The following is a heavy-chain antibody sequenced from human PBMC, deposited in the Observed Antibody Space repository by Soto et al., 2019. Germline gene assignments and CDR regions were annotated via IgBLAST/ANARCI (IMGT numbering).Heavy chain of an antibody. CDR2: FDPEDGET. D-gene: IGHD1-20*01. Sequence: ASVKVSCKVSGYTLTELSMHWVRQAPGKGLEWMGGFDPEDGETIYAQKFQGRVTMTEDTSTDTAYMELSSLRSEDTAVYYCATVGITGTRGAFDIWGQGTMVTVSS. CDR1: GYTLTELS. J-gene: IGHJ3*02. V-gene: IGHV1-24*01. CDR3: ATVGITGTRGAFDI.